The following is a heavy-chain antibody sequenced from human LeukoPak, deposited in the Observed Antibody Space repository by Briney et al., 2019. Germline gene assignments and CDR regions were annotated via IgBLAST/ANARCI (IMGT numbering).Heavy chain of an antibody. D-gene: IGHD3-22*01. CDR2: ISGSGGST. J-gene: IGHJ4*02. CDR1: GFTFSSYA. Sequence: PGGSLRLSCAASGFTFSSYAMSWVRQAPGKGLEWVSAISGSGGSTYYADSVKGRFTISGDNSKNTLYLQMNSLRAEDTAVYYCAKSLSYYDSSGHDYWGQGTLVTVSS. CDR3: AKSLSYYDSSGHDY. V-gene: IGHV3-23*01.